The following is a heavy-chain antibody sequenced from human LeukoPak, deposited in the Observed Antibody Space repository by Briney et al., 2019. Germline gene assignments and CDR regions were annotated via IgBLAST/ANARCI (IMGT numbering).Heavy chain of an antibody. CDR2: IDLSGNTL. CDR1: GFTFSDYT. V-gene: IGHV3-48*04. D-gene: IGHD6-19*01. CDR3: ARDNSSGWYPEYYFDY. Sequence: PGGSLRLSCAASGFTFSDYTMNWVRQAPGKGLEWVSYIDLSGNTLYYVDSVKGRFTISRDNAKNSLYLQMNSLRAEDTAVYYCARDNSSGWYPEYYFDYWGQGTLVTVSS. J-gene: IGHJ4*02.